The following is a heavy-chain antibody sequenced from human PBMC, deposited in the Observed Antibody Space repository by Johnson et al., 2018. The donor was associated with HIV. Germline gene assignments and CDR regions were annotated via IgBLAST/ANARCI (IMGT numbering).Heavy chain of an antibody. D-gene: IGHD3-3*01. CDR3: AREQFLESDAFDI. V-gene: IGHV3-7*01. Sequence: VLLVESGGGVVRPGGSLRLSCAASGFTFSSYWMSWVRQAPGKGLEWVANIKQDGSEKYYVASVKGRFTISRDNAKNSLYLQMNSLRAEDTAVYYCAREQFLESDAFDIWGQGTMVTVSS. CDR1: GFTFSSYW. J-gene: IGHJ3*02. CDR2: IKQDGSEK.